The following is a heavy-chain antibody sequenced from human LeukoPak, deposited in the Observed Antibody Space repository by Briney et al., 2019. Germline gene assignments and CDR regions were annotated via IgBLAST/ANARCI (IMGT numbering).Heavy chain of an antibody. J-gene: IGHJ4*02. CDR3: ARGYNHYDFWSGYSYYFDY. CDR2: IYYSGST. Sequence: PSETLSLTCTVSGGSISSGGYYWSWIRQHPGKGLEWIGYIYYSGSTNYNPSLKSRVTISVDTSKNQFSLKLSSVTAADTAVYYCARGYNHYDFWSGYSYYFDYWGQGTLVTVSS. D-gene: IGHD3-3*01. V-gene: IGHV4-31*03. CDR1: GGSISSGGYY.